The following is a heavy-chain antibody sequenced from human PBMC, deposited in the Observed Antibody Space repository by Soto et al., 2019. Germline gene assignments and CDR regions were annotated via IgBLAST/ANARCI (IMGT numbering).Heavy chain of an antibody. CDR1: GFIFSGSA. D-gene: IGHD2-2*02. V-gene: IGHV3-73*01. J-gene: IGHJ6*02. CDR2: IRSRANNFAT. CDR3: ARGQGAAIGDYYYHGMDV. Sequence: PGGSLRLSCAASGFIFSGSAIHWVRQASGKGLEWVGRIRSRANNFATSSAASVKGRFTFSRDDSKKTAYLQMKTLKPEDTAVYYCARGQGAAIGDYYYHGMDVWGQGTTVTVSS.